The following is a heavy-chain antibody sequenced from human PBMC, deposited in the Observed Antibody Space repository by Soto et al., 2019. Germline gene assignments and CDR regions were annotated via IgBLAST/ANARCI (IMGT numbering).Heavy chain of an antibody. CDR2: INHSGST. J-gene: IGHJ6*03. CDR1: GGSSSGYY. Sequence: SETLSLTCAVYGGSSSGYYWSWIRQPPGKGLEWIGEINHSGSTNYNPSLKSRVTISVDTSKNQFSLKLSSVTAADTAVYYCARGYGDYYYYYMDVWGKGTTVTVSS. D-gene: IGHD4-17*01. V-gene: IGHV4-34*01. CDR3: ARGYGDYYYYYMDV.